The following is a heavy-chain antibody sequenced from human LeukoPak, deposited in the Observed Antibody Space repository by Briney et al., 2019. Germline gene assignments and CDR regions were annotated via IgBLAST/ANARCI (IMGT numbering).Heavy chain of an antibody. Sequence: GASVKVSCKASGYTFTSYDINWVRQATGRGLEWMGWMNPNSGNTGYAQKFQGRVTITRNTSISTAYMELSSLRSEDTAVYYCARIDCSSASCFWSYWGQGTLVTVSS. V-gene: IGHV1-8*01. CDR1: GYTFTSYD. CDR3: ARIDCSSASCFWSY. J-gene: IGHJ4*02. CDR2: MNPNSGNT. D-gene: IGHD2-2*01.